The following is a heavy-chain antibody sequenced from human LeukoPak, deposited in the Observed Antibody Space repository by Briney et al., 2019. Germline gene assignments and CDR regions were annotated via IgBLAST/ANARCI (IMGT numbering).Heavy chain of an antibody. CDR3: ARSAEQWLGKAFDY. Sequence: SETLSLTCTVSGGSISRYYWSWIRQPPGKGLEWIGYIYYSGSTNYNPSLKSRVTISVDTSKNQFSLKLSSVTAADTAVYYCARSAEQWLGKAFDYWGQGTLVTVSS. CDR1: GGSISRYY. CDR2: IYYSGST. D-gene: IGHD6-19*01. V-gene: IGHV4-59*01. J-gene: IGHJ4*02.